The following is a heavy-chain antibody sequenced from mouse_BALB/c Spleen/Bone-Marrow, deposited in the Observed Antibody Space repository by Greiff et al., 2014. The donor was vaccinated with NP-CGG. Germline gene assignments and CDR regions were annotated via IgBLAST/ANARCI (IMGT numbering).Heavy chain of an antibody. D-gene: IGHD1-1*01. V-gene: IGHV14-3*02. CDR2: IDPANGNT. J-gene: IGHJ3*01. Sequence: EVKLQESGAELVKPGDSVKLSCTASGFNIKDTYMYWVKQRPEQGLEWIGRIDPANGNTKYDPKFQDKATITADTSSNTAYLQLSSLTSEDTAVYYCARYYYGSSLFAYWGQGTLVTVSA. CDR1: GFNIKDTY. CDR3: ARYYYGSSLFAY.